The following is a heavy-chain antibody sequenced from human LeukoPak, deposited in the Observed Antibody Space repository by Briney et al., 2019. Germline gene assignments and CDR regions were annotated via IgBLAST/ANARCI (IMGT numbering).Heavy chain of an antibody. CDR1: GFIFSTYD. V-gene: IGHV3-21*01. CDR2: IDTSSSYI. Sequence: GGSLRLSCAASGFIFSTYDMSWVRQAPGKGLEWVSSIDTSSSYIYYADSVRGRFAISRDNAKNSLYLQMNSLRAEDTAVYYCATYKVGAVFDYWGQGTLVTVSS. CDR3: ATYKVGAVFDY. J-gene: IGHJ4*02. D-gene: IGHD1-26*01.